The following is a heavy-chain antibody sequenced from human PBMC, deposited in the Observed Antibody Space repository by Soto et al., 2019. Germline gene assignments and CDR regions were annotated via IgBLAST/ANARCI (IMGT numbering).Heavy chain of an antibody. V-gene: IGHV3-23*01. CDR3: ARDLTSSGRSTYLGY. CDR1: GFTFSSYA. D-gene: IGHD6-19*01. Sequence: EVQLLESGGVLVQPGGSLRLSCAASGFTFSSYALSWVRQAPGKGLEWVSGISGDGATTYYTDSVKGRFTISRDSVTNTLYLQMSGLRAEDSAVYYCARDLTSSGRSTYLGYWGQGTLVTVSS. CDR2: ISGDGATT. J-gene: IGHJ4*02.